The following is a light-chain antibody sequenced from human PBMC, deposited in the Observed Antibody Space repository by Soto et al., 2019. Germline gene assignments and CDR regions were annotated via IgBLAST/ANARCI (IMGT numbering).Light chain of an antibody. CDR2: GGS. Sequence: EIVLTQSPVTLSLSPGERATLSCRASQSVSSNHLAWYQQKPGQAPRLLIYGGSSRATGIPVRFSGSGSETDFTLTISSLQPDDFATYYCQQYNSYTWTFGQGTKVDIK. CDR1: QSVSSNH. V-gene: IGKV3-20*01. CDR3: QQYNSYTWT. J-gene: IGKJ1*01.